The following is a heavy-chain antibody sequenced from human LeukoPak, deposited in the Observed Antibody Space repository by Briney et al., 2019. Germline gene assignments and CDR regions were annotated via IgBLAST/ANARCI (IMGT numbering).Heavy chain of an antibody. D-gene: IGHD4-17*01. CDR3: AKVRVSTVTLYYFDY. CDR1: GFTFSSYA. Sequence: PGGSLRLSCAASGFTFSSYAMSWVRQAPGKGLEWVSAISGSGGSTYYTDSVKGRFTISRVNSKNTLYLQMNSLRAEDTAVYYCAKVRVSTVTLYYFDYWGQGTLVTVSS. J-gene: IGHJ4*02. CDR2: ISGSGGST. V-gene: IGHV3-23*01.